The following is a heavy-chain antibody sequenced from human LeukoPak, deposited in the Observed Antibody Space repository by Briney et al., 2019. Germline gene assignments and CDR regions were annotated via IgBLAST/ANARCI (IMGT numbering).Heavy chain of an antibody. Sequence: SETLSLTCTVSGGSISSYYWSWIRQPPGKGLEWIGYIYYSGSTNYNPSLKSRVTISVDTSKNQFSLKLSSVTAADTAVYYCATDTVFYGMDVWGQGTTVTVSS. D-gene: IGHD3-10*01. J-gene: IGHJ6*02. CDR1: GGSISSYY. CDR3: ATDTVFYGMDV. V-gene: IGHV4-59*01. CDR2: IYYSGST.